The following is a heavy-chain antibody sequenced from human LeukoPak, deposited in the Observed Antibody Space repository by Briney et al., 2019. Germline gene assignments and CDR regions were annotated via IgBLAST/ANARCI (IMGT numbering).Heavy chain of an antibody. CDR2: IYYSGST. V-gene: IGHV4-39*07. D-gene: IGHD6-13*01. Sequence: PSETLSLTCTVSGGSISSSSYYWGWIRQPPGKGLKWIGSIYYSGSTYYNPSLKSRVTISVDTSKNQFSLKLSSVTAADTAVYYCARSGAAAPDYAFDIWGQGTMVTVSS. CDR1: GGSISSSSYY. J-gene: IGHJ3*02. CDR3: ARSGAAAPDYAFDI.